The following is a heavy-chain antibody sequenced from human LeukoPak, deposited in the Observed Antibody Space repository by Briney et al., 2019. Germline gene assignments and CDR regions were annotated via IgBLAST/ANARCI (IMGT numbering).Heavy chain of an antibody. J-gene: IGHJ1*01. D-gene: IGHD2-21*02. CDR3: TSWGDTAAEYFQR. CDR2: INPDGRDT. Sequence: GGSLRLSCVVSGFTFNRCRMNWVRQAPGKGLEWVAHINPDGRDTYYVDSVKGRFTISRDNAQNSMYLQMNSLRVEDTAVYYCTSWGDTAAEYFQRWGQGTLVTVSS. CDR1: GFTFNRCR. V-gene: IGHV3-7*01.